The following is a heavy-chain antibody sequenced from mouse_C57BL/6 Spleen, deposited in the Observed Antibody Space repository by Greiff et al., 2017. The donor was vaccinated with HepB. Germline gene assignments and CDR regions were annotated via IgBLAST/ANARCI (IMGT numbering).Heavy chain of an antibody. V-gene: IGHV1-82*01. CDR2: IYPGDGDT. J-gene: IGHJ4*01. CDR1: GYAFSSSW. CDR3: ASQVLLRYQKVGNY. D-gene: IGHD1-1*01. Sequence: VKLMESGPELVKPGASVKISCKASGYAFSSSWMNWVKQRPGKGLEWIGRIYPGDGDTNYNGKFKGKATLTADKSSSTAYMQLSSLTSEDSAVYFSASQVLLRYQKVGNYWGQGTSVTVSS.